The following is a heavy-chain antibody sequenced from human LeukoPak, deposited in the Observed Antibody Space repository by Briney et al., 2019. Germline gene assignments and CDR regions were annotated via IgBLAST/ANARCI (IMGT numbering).Heavy chain of an antibody. CDR2: ISYDGRQK. CDR1: GFTFSSYA. J-gene: IGHJ4*02. Sequence: GGSLRLSCAASGFTFSSYAMHWVRQAPGEGLEWVAVISYDGRQKYYGDSVKGRFTISRDNPKNTLYLQMNSLRDDDTAVYYCARVFLERLTSGYFDNWGQGTLVTVSP. D-gene: IGHD3-3*01. V-gene: IGHV3-30-3*01. CDR3: ARVFLERLTSGYFDN.